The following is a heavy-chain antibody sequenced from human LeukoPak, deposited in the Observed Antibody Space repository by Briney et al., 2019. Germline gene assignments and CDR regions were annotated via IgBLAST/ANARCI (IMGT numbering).Heavy chain of an antibody. J-gene: IGHJ4*02. CDR1: GFTFSNYW. CDR2: INEDGSTK. V-gene: IGHV3-7*03. CDR3: AKGPLARLLEWLTHFDY. D-gene: IGHD3-3*01. Sequence: GGSLRLSCAASGFTFSNYWMSWVRQAPRKGLEWVAIINEDGSTKYYVDSLKGRFVISRDNSKNTLYLQMNSLRAEDTAVYYRAKGPLARLLEWLTHFDYWGQGTLVTVSS.